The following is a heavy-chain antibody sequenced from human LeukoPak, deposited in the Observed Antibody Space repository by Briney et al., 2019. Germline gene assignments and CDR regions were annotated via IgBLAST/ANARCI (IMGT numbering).Heavy chain of an antibody. D-gene: IGHD3-10*01. V-gene: IGHV4-34*01. Sequence: SETLSLTCAVYGGSFSGYYWSWIRQPPGKGLEWIGEINHSGSTNYNPSLTSRVTISVDTSKNQFSLKLSSVTAADTAVYYCARGAKYYYGSGSYHFDYWGQGTLVTVSS. CDR1: GGSFSGYY. J-gene: IGHJ4*02. CDR3: ARGAKYYYGSGSYHFDY. CDR2: INHSGST.